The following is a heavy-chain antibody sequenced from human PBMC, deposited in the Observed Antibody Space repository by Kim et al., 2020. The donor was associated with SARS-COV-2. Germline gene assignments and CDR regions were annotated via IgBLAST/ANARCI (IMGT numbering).Heavy chain of an antibody. CDR2: IFGSGSGT. CDR3: ARHLHITSVTFDWYFDL. V-gene: IGHV3-23*01. Sequence: GGSLRLSCEASRFTFSNFAMSWVRQAPGKGLEWVSGIFGSGSGTYYADSVKGRFTISRDNFRNMLSLQMDNLRAEDTAVYYCARHLHITSVTFDWYFDLWGPGTLVTVSS. D-gene: IGHD2-2*01. CDR1: RFTFSNFA. J-gene: IGHJ2*01.